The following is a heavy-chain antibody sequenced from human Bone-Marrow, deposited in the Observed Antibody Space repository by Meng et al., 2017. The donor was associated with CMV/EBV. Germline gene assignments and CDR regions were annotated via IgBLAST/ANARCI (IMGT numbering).Heavy chain of an antibody. CDR1: GYKVNDYQ. CDR3: ARDGPHCSVGGCYFDF. J-gene: IGHJ4*02. D-gene: IGHD2-15*01. V-gene: IGHV1-2*02. CDR2: IDPNSGGT. Sequence: GYKVNDYQMNWVRQAPGQGLEWMGWIDPNSGGTKYAQKFEGRVVMTSDTSTTTVYMELSNLRGDDRAVYYCARDGPHCSVGGCYFDFWGQGSLVTVSS.